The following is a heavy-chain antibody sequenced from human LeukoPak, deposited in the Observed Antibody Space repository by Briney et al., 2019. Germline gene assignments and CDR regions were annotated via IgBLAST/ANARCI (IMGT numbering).Heavy chain of an antibody. V-gene: IGHV4-59*01. Sequence: SETLSLTCTVSGGSISSYYWSWIRQPPGKGLEWIGYIYYSGSTNYNPSLKSRVTISVDTSKNQFSLKLSSVTAADTAVYYCARDPWGGSWFDPWGQGTLATVSS. J-gene: IGHJ5*02. D-gene: IGHD3-10*01. CDR3: ARDPWGGSWFDP. CDR2: IYYSGST. CDR1: GGSISSYY.